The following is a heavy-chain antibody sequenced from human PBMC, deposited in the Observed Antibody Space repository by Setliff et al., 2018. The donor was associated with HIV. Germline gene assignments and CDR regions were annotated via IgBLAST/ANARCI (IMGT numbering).Heavy chain of an antibody. CDR3: ARYRRDDYYLTAYFDS. Sequence: PSETLSLTCTVSGDSISSGSYFWIWIRQPAGKGLEWIGHISTTGSTNYHPSLKSRVIMSVDTSKNQFSLKMSPFTAADTAVYYCARYRRDDYYLTAYFDSWGQGTMVTVSS. CDR1: GDSISSGSYF. CDR2: ISTTGST. J-gene: IGHJ4*02. D-gene: IGHD1-26*01. V-gene: IGHV4-61*09.